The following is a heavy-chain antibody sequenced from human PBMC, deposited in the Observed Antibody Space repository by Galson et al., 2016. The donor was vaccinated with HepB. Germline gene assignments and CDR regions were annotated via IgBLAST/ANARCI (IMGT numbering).Heavy chain of an antibody. CDR3: AKGDGIAAAGTLFAY. Sequence: SLRLSCAASGFTFGDYAMHWVRQTPGKGLEWVSGINWNSGRVAYADSVKGRFTISRDNAKNSLYLQMNSLKPEDTALYYCAKGDGIAAAGTLFAYWGQGTLVTVSS. CDR2: INWNSGRV. CDR1: GFTFGDYA. J-gene: IGHJ4*02. V-gene: IGHV3-9*01. D-gene: IGHD6-13*01.